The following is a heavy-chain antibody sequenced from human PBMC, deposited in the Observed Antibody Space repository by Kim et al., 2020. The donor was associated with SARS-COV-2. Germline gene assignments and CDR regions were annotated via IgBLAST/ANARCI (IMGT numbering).Heavy chain of an antibody. D-gene: IGHD6-13*01. Sequence: GGSLRLSCAASGFTFSSYSMNWVRQAPGKGLEWVSYISSSSTIYYADSVKGRFTISRDNAKNSLYLQMNSLRDEDTAVYYCARGPGIAAAGFLSYWGQGTLVTVSS. CDR3: ARGPGIAAAGFLSY. CDR2: ISSSSTI. CDR1: GFTFSSYS. J-gene: IGHJ4*02. V-gene: IGHV3-48*02.